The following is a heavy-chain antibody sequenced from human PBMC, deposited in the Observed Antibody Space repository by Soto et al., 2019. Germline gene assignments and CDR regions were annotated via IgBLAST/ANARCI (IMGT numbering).Heavy chain of an antibody. Sequence: GGSLRLSCAASGFTFSSYGMHWVRQAPGKGLEWVAVIWYDGSNKYYADSVKGRFTISRDNSKNTLYLQMNSLRAEDTAVYYCARDHQYYYDSSGYFDWGQGTLVTVSS. CDR3: ARDHQYYYDSSGYFD. CDR2: IWYDGSNK. J-gene: IGHJ4*02. CDR1: GFTFSSYG. V-gene: IGHV3-33*01. D-gene: IGHD3-22*01.